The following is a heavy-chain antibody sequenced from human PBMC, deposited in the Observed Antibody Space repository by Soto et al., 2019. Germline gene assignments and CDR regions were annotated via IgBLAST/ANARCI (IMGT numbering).Heavy chain of an antibody. J-gene: IGHJ4*02. CDR1: GGSISSSSYY. CDR3: ARYQLLRSFDY. CDR2: TYYSGST. V-gene: IGHV4-39*01. Sequence: QLQLQESGPGLVKPSETLSLTCTVSGGSISSSSYYWGWLRQPPGKGLEWIGSTYYSGSTYYNPSFKSRVTISVDTSTNQFSLKLSAVTAADTAVYYCARYQLLRSFDYWGQGPLVTVSS. D-gene: IGHD2-2*01.